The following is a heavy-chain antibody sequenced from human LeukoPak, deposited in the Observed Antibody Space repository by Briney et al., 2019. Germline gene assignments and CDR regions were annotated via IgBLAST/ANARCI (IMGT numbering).Heavy chain of an antibody. CDR2: ISYDGSNK. CDR3: AKGAYYYDSSGYYYY. Sequence: PGRSLRLSCAASGFTFSSYGMHWVRQAPGKGLEWVADISYDGSNKYYADSVKGRFTISRDNSKNTLYLQMNSLRAEDTAVYYCAKGAYYYDSSGYYYYWGQGTLVTVSS. D-gene: IGHD3-22*01. J-gene: IGHJ4*02. V-gene: IGHV3-30*18. CDR1: GFTFSSYG.